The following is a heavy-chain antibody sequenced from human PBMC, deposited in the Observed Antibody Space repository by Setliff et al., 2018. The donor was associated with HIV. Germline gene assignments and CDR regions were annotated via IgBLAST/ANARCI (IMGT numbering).Heavy chain of an antibody. CDR1: GGSVSNDSYY. CDR2: IFYSGST. D-gene: IGHD2-2*01. V-gene: IGHV4-61*01. CDR3: ARAGCSSTSCYSLGYYYMDV. J-gene: IGHJ6*03. Sequence: SETLSLTCTVSGGSVSNDSYYWSWIRLPPGRGLEWIGYIFYSGSTNYNPSLKSRVTISVDTPKNQFSLKLSSVTAADTAVYYCARAGCSSTSCYSLGYYYMDVWGKGTTVTVSS.